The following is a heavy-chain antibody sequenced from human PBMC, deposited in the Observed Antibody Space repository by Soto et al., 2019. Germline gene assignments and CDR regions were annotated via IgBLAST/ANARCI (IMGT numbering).Heavy chain of an antibody. V-gene: IGHV1-2*02. CDR2: INPNSGGT. CDR3: ARGTAAAGDYYYYGMDV. Sequence: ASVKVSCKASGYTFTGYYMHWVRQAPGQGLEWMGWINPNSGGTNYAQKFQGRVTMTRDTSISTAYMELSRLRSDDTAVYYCARGTAAAGDYYYYGMDVWGQGTTVPVS. D-gene: IGHD6-13*01. CDR1: GYTFTGYY. J-gene: IGHJ6*02.